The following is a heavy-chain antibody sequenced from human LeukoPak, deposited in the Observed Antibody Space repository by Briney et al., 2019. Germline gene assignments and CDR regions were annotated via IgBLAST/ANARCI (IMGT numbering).Heavy chain of an antibody. CDR2: IYTSGST. D-gene: IGHD3-16*01. CDR1: GGSIGSGSYY. Sequence: SETLSLTCTVSGGSIGSGSYYWSWIRQPAGKGLEWIGRIYTSGSTNYNPSLRSRVTISVDTSKNQFSLKLSSVTAADTAVYYCARGLGGYMDVWGKGTTVTISS. V-gene: IGHV4-61*02. J-gene: IGHJ6*03. CDR3: ARGLGGYMDV.